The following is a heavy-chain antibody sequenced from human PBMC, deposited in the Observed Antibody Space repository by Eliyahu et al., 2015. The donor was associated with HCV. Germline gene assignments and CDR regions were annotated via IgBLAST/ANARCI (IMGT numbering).Heavy chain of an antibody. CDR2: ISGSGENT. CDR3: AKVDYFDTTGYYAYYYFGMDL. Sequence: MQLLESGGGLVQPGGSVRLSCRASGFSFNNYAMTWVRQAPGKGLEWVASISGSGENTYSADSVRGRFTISRDNSKNTVYLQMNSLGGEDTALYYCAKVDYFDTTGYYAYYYFGMDLWGQGTTVTVSS. D-gene: IGHD3-22*01. CDR1: GFSFNNYA. J-gene: IGHJ6*02. V-gene: IGHV3-23*01.